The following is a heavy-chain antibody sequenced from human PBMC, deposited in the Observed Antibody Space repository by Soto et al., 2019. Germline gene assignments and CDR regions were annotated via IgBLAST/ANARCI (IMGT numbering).Heavy chain of an antibody. D-gene: IGHD1-26*01. CDR3: GGHEATYCNFYGMDV. V-gene: IGHV5-51*01. J-gene: IGHJ6*02. Sequence: GESLKISCKSYGYSFTTCWIAWVRQMPGKGLEWMGSIHPGESDTRYSASFQGQVAISADRSITTAYLQWSSLKASDTAMDYCGGHEATYCNFYGMDVWGQGTTVTVSS. CDR2: IHPGESDT. CDR1: GYSFTTCW.